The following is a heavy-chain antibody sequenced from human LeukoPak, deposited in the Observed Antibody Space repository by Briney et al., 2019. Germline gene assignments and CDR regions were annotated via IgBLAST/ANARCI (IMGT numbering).Heavy chain of an antibody. D-gene: IGHD6-13*01. CDR3: ARDISSSWPYYYGMDV. Sequence: GGSLRLSCAASGFTFSDYYMSWIRQAPGKGLAWVSYISSSSRYTDYADSVKGRFTIFRDNPKNSLYLQMNSLRAEDTAVYYCARDISSSWPYYYGMDVWGKGTTVTASS. V-gene: IGHV3-11*06. CDR1: GFTFSDYY. J-gene: IGHJ6*04. CDR2: ISSSSRYT.